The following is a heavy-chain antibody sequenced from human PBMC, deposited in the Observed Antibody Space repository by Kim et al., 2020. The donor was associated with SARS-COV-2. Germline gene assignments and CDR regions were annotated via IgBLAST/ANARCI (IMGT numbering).Heavy chain of an antibody. D-gene: IGHD2-2*01. J-gene: IGHJ3*02. V-gene: IGHV3-30*07. CDR3: ASGARGCSSTSCRRAAFDI. Sequence: GRFTISRDNSKNTRYLQMNSLRAEDTAVYYCASGARGCSSTSCRRAAFDIWGQGTMVTVSS.